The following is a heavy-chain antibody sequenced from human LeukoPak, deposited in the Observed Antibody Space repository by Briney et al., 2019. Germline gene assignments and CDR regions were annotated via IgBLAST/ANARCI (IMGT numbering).Heavy chain of an antibody. D-gene: IGHD4-11*01. V-gene: IGHV4-59*08. CDR3: ARHWVGTELTTSYPFDY. CDR2: IYYSGNT. Sequence: SETLCLTCSVSGASISSCYWSWIRQPPGKGLEWIGYIYYSGNTNYNPSLKSRVAMSVDTSQNQFSLNLNSVTATDTAVYYCARHWVGTELTTSYPFDYWGQGTLVTVSS. CDR1: GASISSCY. J-gene: IGHJ4*02.